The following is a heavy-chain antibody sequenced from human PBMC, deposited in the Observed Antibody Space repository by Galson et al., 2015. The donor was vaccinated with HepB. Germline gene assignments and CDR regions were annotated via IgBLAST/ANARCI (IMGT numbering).Heavy chain of an antibody. J-gene: IGHJ2*01. CDR1: GFTFSSYS. CDR3: ARAGDIEYWYFDL. CDR2: ISSSSSYI. V-gene: IGHV3-21*01. Sequence: SLRLSCAASGFTFSSYSMNWVRQAPGKGLEWVSSISSSSSYIYYADSVKGRFTISRDNAKNSLYLQMNSLRAEDTAVYYCARAGDIEYWYFDLWGRGTLVTVSS. D-gene: IGHD2-15*01.